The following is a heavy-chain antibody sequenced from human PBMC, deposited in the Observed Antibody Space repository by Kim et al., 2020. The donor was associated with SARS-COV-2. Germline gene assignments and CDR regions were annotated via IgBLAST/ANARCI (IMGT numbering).Heavy chain of an antibody. J-gene: IGHJ6*02. Sequence: GGSLRLSCAASGFTFSSYSMNWVRQAPGKGLEWVSSISSSSSYIYYADSVKGRFTISRDNAKNSLYLQMNSLRAEDTAVYYCASVYCSSTSCPKHHYYYYGMDGWVQGTTVTVSS. V-gene: IGHV3-21*01. CDR1: GFTFSSYS. CDR2: ISSSSSYI. CDR3: ASVYCSSTSCPKHHYYYYGMDG. D-gene: IGHD2-2*01.